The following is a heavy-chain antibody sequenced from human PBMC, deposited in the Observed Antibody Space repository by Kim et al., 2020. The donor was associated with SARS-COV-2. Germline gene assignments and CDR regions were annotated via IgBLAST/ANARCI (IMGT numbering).Heavy chain of an antibody. V-gene: IGHV3-23*01. D-gene: IGHD1-26*01. Sequence: GGSLRLSCAASGFTFSSYAMTWVRQAPGKGLQWVSTISGSGSDTYYADSVKGRFTISKDTSENTLYLQMNSLRDEDTAVYYCAKGRSGSPPAALNYWGQGTLVPVSS. CDR3: AKGRSGSPPAALNY. CDR1: GFTFSSYA. CDR2: ISGSGSDT. J-gene: IGHJ4*02.